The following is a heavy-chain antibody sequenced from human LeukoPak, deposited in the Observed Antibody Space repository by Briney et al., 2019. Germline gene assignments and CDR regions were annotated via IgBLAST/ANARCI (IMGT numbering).Heavy chain of an antibody. CDR1: GFTFSSYS. Sequence: GGSLRLSCAASGFTFSSYSIDWVRQAPGKGLEWLSYISSSSSTIYYADSMKGRFTIPRDNAKNSVYLQMNSLRAEDTAVYYCARVWSSGYTKDYWGQGTLVTVSS. CDR3: ARVWSSGYTKDY. CDR2: ISSSSSTI. J-gene: IGHJ4*02. V-gene: IGHV3-48*04. D-gene: IGHD3-22*01.